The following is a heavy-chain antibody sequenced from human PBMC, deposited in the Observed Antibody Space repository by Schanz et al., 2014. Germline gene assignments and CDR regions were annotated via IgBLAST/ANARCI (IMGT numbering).Heavy chain of an antibody. CDR1: GFTFSSYL. V-gene: IGHV3-23*04. J-gene: IGHJ6*02. D-gene: IGHD3-22*01. Sequence: EVQLVESGGGLVQPGGSLTLSCAASGFTFSSYLMSWVRQAPGKGLEWVSGIGGSGGSTDYADSVKGRFTISRDNSKNTVHLQMNSLRAEDTAVYYCAKDHFGHYDSSGCSDCYYYGMDVWGQGTTVTVSS. CDR2: IGGSGGST. CDR3: AKDHFGHYDSSGCSDCYYYGMDV.